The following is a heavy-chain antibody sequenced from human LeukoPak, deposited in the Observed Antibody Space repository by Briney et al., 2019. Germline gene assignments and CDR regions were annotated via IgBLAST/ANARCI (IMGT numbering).Heavy chain of an antibody. D-gene: IGHD6-19*01. Sequence: GGSLRPSCAASGFTFSSYGMTWVRQTPGKGLEWVSSISSSGGSTYYADSVKGRFTISRDNSKSTLYVQMNSLRGEDTAVYYCAKDRIAVAGTACWFDPWGQGTLVTVSS. V-gene: IGHV3-23*01. CDR2: ISSSGGST. CDR1: GFTFSSYG. CDR3: AKDRIAVAGTACWFDP. J-gene: IGHJ5*02.